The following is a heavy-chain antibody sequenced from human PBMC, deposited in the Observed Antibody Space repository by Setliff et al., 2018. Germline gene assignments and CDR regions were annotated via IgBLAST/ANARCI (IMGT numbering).Heavy chain of an antibody. CDR1: GDSISNYY. Sequence: SETLSLTCTVSGDSISNYYWNWIRQPAGKGLEWIGRIYVTESTKYNPSLKSRVTLSLDTSKNQFSLKLSSVTAADAAVYYCARAGASLHFDYWGQGTLVTVSS. CDR2: IYVTEST. V-gene: IGHV4-4*07. CDR3: ARAGASLHFDY. J-gene: IGHJ4*02.